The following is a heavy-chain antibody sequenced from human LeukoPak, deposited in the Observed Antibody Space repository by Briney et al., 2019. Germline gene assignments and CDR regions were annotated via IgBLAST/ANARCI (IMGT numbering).Heavy chain of an antibody. D-gene: IGHD3-16*01. CDR1: GGSISSSSYY. CDR2: IYYSGST. J-gene: IGHJ4*02. CDR3: ARDLELGY. Sequence: ETLSLTCTVSGGSISSSSYYWGWIRQPPGKGLEWIGSIYYSGSTYYNPSLKSRVTMSVDTSKNQFSLKLRSVTAADTAVYYCARDLELGYWGQGTLVTVSS. V-gene: IGHV4-39*07.